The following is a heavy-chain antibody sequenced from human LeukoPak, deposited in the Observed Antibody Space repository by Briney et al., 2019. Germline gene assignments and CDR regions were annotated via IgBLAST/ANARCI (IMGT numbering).Heavy chain of an antibody. CDR2: INPNSSCT. D-gene: IGHD2-15*01. CDR3: ATSSYDYCTGGSCFYPYSFDY. Sequence: ASVKVSCKASGYTFTHYYMHWVRHAPGQGLEWMGWINPNSSCTNYAQKFQGRVTMTRDTSISTADIALSKLRSDDTAVFYCATSSYDYCTGGSCFYPYSFDYWGQGTLVTVSS. J-gene: IGHJ4*02. V-gene: IGHV1-2*02. CDR1: GYTFTHYY.